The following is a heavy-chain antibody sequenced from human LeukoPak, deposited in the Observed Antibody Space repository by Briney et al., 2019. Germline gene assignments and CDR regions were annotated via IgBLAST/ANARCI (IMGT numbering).Heavy chain of an antibody. J-gene: IGHJ5*02. CDR3: ARDTPFGTDCVCLNWFDP. D-gene: IGHD2-8*01. CDR1: GGSINIYY. CDR2: IYYSGTT. Sequence: SETLSLTRVVSGGSINIYYWSWIREPPGKGREWIGYIYYSGTTNYNPSLKSRVTISVDMSKNQFSLMLSSVTAADTAVYYCARDTPFGTDCVCLNWFDPWGQGTLVTVSS. V-gene: IGHV4-59*01.